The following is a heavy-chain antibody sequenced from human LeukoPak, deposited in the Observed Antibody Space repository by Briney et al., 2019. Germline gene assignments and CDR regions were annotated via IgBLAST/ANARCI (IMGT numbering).Heavy chain of an antibody. Sequence: GGSLRLSCAASGFTFNSYWMHWVRQAPGKGQVWVSRINSDESSTSYAASVRCRFTISRDNAKSTLYLQMNSLRAEDTAVYYCAKQQPLVSGWTVKADYWGQGTLVTVSS. D-gene: IGHD6-19*01. CDR3: AKQQPLVSGWTVKADY. CDR2: INSDESST. CDR1: GFTFNSYW. V-gene: IGHV3-74*01. J-gene: IGHJ4*02.